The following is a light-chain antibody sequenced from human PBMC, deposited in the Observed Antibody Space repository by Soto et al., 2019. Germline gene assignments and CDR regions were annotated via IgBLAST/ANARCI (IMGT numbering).Light chain of an antibody. CDR3: TSHTSSRPYV. Sequence: QSALTQPASVSGSPGQSITISCTGTSSDVGGYNYVSWYQQHPGKAPKLMIYEVSNRPSGVSNRFSGSKSGNTASLTISGLQAEDEADYYCTSHTSSRPYVFGTGTKLTVL. J-gene: IGLJ1*01. V-gene: IGLV2-14*01. CDR2: EVS. CDR1: SSDVGGYNY.